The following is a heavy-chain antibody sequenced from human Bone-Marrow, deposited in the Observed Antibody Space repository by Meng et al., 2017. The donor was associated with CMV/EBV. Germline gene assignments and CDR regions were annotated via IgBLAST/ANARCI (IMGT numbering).Heavy chain of an antibody. CDR2: MNPNSGNT. CDR1: GYTFTSYD. Sequence: ASVKVSCKDSGYTFTSYDINWVRQATGQGLEWRGWMNPNSGNTDYAQKLQGRVTMTTDTSTSTAYRELRSLRSEVTAVYYCAKEPRLELRGWTVDYYYGMDVWGQGTTVTVSS. V-gene: IGHV1-8*01. D-gene: IGHD1-7*01. CDR3: AKEPRLELRGWTVDYYYGMDV. J-gene: IGHJ6*02.